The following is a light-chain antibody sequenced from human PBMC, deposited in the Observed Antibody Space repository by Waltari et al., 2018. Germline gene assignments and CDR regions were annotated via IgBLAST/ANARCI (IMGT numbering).Light chain of an antibody. CDR1: SLRSHY. Sequence: SSELTQDPAVSVAMGQTVRITCQGDSLRSHYASWYQQRPGQAPILVMDDKNNRPSGVPDRFSGSSSHNTASLTITGAQAEDEASYYCHSRDASGVAGSFGGGTKLTVL. CDR2: DKN. V-gene: IGLV3-19*01. J-gene: IGLJ2*01. CDR3: HSRDASGVAGS.